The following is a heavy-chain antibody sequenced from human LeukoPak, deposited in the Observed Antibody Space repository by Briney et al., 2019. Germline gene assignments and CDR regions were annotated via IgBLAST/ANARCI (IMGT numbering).Heavy chain of an antibody. Sequence: SSETLSLTCTVSGYSISSGYYWGWVRQPPGKGPEWIGSIYHSGSTYYNPSLKSRVTISVDTSKNQFSLKLSSVTAADTAVYYCARVERGGHCTNGVCSDYYYMDVWGKGTTVTVSS. V-gene: IGHV4-38-2*02. D-gene: IGHD2-8*01. J-gene: IGHJ6*03. CDR1: GYSISSGYY. CDR3: ARVERGGHCTNGVCSDYYYMDV. CDR2: IYHSGST.